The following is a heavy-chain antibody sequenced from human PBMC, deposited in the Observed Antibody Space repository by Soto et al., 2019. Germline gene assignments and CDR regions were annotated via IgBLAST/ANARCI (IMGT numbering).Heavy chain of an antibody. CDR2: ISYDGSNK. J-gene: IGHJ4*02. D-gene: IGHD3-9*01. CDR1: GFTFSSYG. CDR3: EKDAGLRYFDWLHDY. Sequence: GGSLRLSCAASGFTFSSYGMHWVRQAPGKGLEWVAVISYDGSNKYYADSVKGRFTISRDNSKNTLYLQMNSLRAEDTAVYYCEKDAGLRYFDWLHDYWGQGTLVTVSS. V-gene: IGHV3-30*18.